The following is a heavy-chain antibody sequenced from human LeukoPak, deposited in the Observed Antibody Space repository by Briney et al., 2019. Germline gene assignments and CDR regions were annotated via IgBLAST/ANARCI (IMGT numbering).Heavy chain of an antibody. CDR3: ASGIAAGLYQYYFDY. CDR1: GGSISSYY. J-gene: IGHJ4*02. CDR2: IYYSGST. D-gene: IGHD6-13*01. V-gene: IGHV4-59*01. Sequence: MSSETLSLTCTVSGGSISSYYWSWIRQPPGKGLEWIGYIYYSGSTNYNPSLKSRVTISVDTSKNQFSLKLSSVTAADTAVYYCASGIAAGLYQYYFDYWGQGTLVTVSS.